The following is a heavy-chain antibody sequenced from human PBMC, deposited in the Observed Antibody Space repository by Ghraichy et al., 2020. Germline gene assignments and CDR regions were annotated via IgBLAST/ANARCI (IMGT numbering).Heavy chain of an antibody. CDR2: IIPMSGTT. J-gene: IGHJ4*02. V-gene: IGHV1-69*06. Sequence: SVKVSCKASGGTFSSSSISWVRQAPVRQAPGQGLEWMGGIIPMSGTTNYAQRFQGRLTFTADKSTSTAYMELTSLRSEDTAVYYCASHPRHLDLRPPFDYWGQGTLVTVSS. CDR3: ASHPRHLDLRPPFDY. CDR1: GGTFSSSS. D-gene: IGHD3-3*01.